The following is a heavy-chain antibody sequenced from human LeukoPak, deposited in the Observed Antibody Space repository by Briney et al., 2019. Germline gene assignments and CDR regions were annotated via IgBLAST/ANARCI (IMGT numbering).Heavy chain of an antibody. D-gene: IGHD3-22*01. CDR1: GGSISNGSYY. Sequence: PSETLSLTCTVSGGSISNGSYYWSWLRQPAGKGLEWIGRIYSSGSTNYNPALKSRVTISVDTSKNQFSLKLSSVTAADTAVYYCARVLHNRNYDGSTYYGYWGQGTLVTVSS. CDR2: IYSSGST. CDR3: ARVLHNRNYDGSTYYGY. V-gene: IGHV4-61*02. J-gene: IGHJ4*02.